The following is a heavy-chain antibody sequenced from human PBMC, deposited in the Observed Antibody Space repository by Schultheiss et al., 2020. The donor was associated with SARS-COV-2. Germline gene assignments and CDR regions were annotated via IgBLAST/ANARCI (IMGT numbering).Heavy chain of an antibody. D-gene: IGHD3-22*01. V-gene: IGHV1-69*13. J-gene: IGHJ5*02. CDR3: ARDWVITTPFDP. CDR1: GGTFSSYA. CDR2: IIPIFGTA. Sequence: SVKVSCKASGGTFSSYAISWVRQAPGQGLEWMGGIIPIFGTANYAQKFQGRVTITADESTSTAYMELSSLRSEDTAVYYCARDWVITTPFDPWGQGTLVTVSS.